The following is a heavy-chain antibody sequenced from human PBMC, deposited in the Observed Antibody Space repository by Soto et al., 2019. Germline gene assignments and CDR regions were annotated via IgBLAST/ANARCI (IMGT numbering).Heavy chain of an antibody. V-gene: IGHV4-34*01. Sequence: SETLSLTCAVYGGSFSGYYWSWIRQPPGKGLEWIGEINHSGSTNYNPSLKSRVTISVDTSKNQFSLKLSSVTAADTAVYYCARGGRPRYYYYYMDVWGKGTTVTVSS. CDR1: GGSFSGYY. J-gene: IGHJ6*03. CDR2: INHSGST. CDR3: ARGGRPRYYYYYMDV.